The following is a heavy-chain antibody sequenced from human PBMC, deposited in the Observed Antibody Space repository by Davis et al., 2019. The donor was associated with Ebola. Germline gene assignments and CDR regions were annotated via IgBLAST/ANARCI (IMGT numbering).Heavy chain of an antibody. D-gene: IGHD3-10*01. CDR3: ARGITMVRGYDWFDP. CDR2: INPNSGGT. Sequence: ASVKVSCKASGYTFTGYYMHWVRQAPGQGLEWMGWINPNSGGTNYAQKFQGWVTMTRDTSISTAYMELSRLRSDDTAVYYCARGITMVRGYDWFDPWGQGTLVTVSS. CDR1: GYTFTGYY. V-gene: IGHV1-2*04. J-gene: IGHJ5*02.